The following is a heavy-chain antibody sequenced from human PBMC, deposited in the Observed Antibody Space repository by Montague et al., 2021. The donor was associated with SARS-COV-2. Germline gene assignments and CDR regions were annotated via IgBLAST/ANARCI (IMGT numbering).Heavy chain of an antibody. CDR2: INRSGNI. CDR3: ARHRRGVSGVVVHHGDFDY. J-gene: IGHJ4*02. V-gene: IGHV4-34*01. CDR1: GGSFSGFY. Sequence: SETLSLTCAVSGGSFSGFYWSWVRQSTGEGLEWIGEINRSGNINYNPSLKSRVTIVVDTSKNQFSLKLSSVTAADTAVYYCARHRRGVSGVVVHHGDFDYWGQGSLVTVAS. D-gene: IGHD3-22*01.